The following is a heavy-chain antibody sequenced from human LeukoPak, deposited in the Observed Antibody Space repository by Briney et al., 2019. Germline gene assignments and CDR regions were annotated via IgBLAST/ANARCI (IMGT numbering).Heavy chain of an antibody. J-gene: IGHJ4*02. V-gene: IGHV3-23*01. CDR1: GFTFTNYA. D-gene: IGHD5-18*01. CDR3: AKDSASYGRFDY. CDR2: ISGSGSST. Sequence: PGGSLRLSCAASGFTFTNYAMSWVRKAPGKGLEWVSVISGSGSSTYYADSVKGRFTISRDDSKNTLYLQMNSLRAEDTAVYFCAKDSASYGRFDYWGQGTLVTVSS.